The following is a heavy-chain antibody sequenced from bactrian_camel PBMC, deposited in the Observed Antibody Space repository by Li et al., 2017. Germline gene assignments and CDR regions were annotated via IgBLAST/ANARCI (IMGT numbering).Heavy chain of an antibody. CDR1: GYTGNLAC. D-gene: IGHD3*01. V-gene: IGHV3S53*01. J-gene: IGHJ4*01. CDR3: AKQGVTAFYPDNK. CDR2: IDKDTST. Sequence: QLVESGGGSVQSGGSLRLSCAASGYTGNLACMAWFRQGPGKEREGVASIDKDTSTSYLESVRGRFTISRDRAKNTVYLQLNSLKTEDTAMYYCAKQGVTAFYPDNKWGQGTQVTVS.